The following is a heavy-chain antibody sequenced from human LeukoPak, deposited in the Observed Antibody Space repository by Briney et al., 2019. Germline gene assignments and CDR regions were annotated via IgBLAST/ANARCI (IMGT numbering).Heavy chain of an antibody. CDR2: ISYDGSNK. Sequence: GGSLRLSCAASGFTFSTYAMHWVRQAPGKGLEWVAVISYDGSNKYYADSVKGRFTISRDNSKNTLYLEMNSLRAEDTAVYYCARDWYTRYLDYWGQGTLVTVSS. CDR1: GFTFSTYA. D-gene: IGHD6-13*01. V-gene: IGHV3-30-3*01. J-gene: IGHJ4*02. CDR3: ARDWYTRYLDY.